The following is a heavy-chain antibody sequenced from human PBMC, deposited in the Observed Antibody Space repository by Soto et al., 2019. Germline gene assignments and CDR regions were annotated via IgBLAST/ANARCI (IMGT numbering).Heavy chain of an antibody. V-gene: IGHV1-69*13. CDR3: ARGWGYDSNDYYYAY. J-gene: IGHJ4*02. CDR1: GGTFSSYA. D-gene: IGHD3-22*01. Sequence: ASVKVSCKASGGTFSSYAISWVRQAPGQGLEWMGGIIPIFGTANHAQKFQGRVTIIADESTSTVYMELSSLRSEDTAMYYCARGWGYDSNDYYYAYWGQGTLVTVSS. CDR2: IIPIFGTA.